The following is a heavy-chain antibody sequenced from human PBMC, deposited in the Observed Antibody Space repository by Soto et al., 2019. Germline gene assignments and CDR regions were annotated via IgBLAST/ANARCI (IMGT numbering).Heavy chain of an antibody. CDR2: IYNGGST. CDR1: GFTVSSNY. V-gene: IGHV3-53*04. Sequence: GGSLRLSCAASGFTVSSNYMSWVRQAPGKGLEWVSVIYNGGSTYYADSVKGRFTISRHNSKNTLYLQMNSLRAEDTAVYYCARARDCTNGVCYGFDYWGQGTLVTVSS. CDR3: ARARDCTNGVCYGFDY. D-gene: IGHD2-8*01. J-gene: IGHJ4*02.